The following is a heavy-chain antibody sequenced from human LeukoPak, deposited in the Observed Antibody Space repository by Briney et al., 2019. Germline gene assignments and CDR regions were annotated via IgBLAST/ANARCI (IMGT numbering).Heavy chain of an antibody. D-gene: IGHD1-14*01. CDR3: ARGRMKWFDP. Sequence: SETLSLTCAVYGGSFSGYYWSWIRQPPGKGLEWIGEINHSGSTNYNPSLKSRVTISVDTSKNQFSLKLSSVTAADTAVYYCARGRMKWFDPWGQGTLVTVSP. CDR1: GGSFSGYY. CDR2: INHSGST. V-gene: IGHV4-34*01. J-gene: IGHJ5*02.